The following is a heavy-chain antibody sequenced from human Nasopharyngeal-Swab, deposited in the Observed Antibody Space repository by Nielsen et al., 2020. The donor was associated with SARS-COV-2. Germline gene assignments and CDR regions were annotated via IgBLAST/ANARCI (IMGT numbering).Heavy chain of an antibody. CDR3: AKVLAAAVAYYYGMDV. CDR2: ISDGGGST. D-gene: IGHD6-13*01. V-gene: IGHV3-23*01. J-gene: IGHJ6*02. CDR1: GFTFSYYA. Sequence: GGSLRLSCADTGFTFSYYAMNWVRQAPGKGLEWVSGISDGGGSTSYADSAKGRFTISRDNSKKTPYLQMNSLTAEDTAVYYCAKVLAAAVAYYYGMDVWGQGTTVTVSS.